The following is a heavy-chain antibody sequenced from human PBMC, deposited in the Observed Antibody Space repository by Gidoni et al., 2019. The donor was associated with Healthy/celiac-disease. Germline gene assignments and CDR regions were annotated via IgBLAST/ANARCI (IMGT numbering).Heavy chain of an antibody. Sequence: QVQLVESGGGLVKPGGSLRLSFAASGFNFSDYYMSWIRQAPGKGLELVSYISRSSSYTNYADSVKGRFTISRDNAKNSLYLQMNSLRAEDTAVYYCARQSPQAGDAFDIWGQGTMVTVSS. CDR1: GFNFSDYY. CDR2: ISRSSSYT. J-gene: IGHJ3*02. CDR3: ARQSPQAGDAFDI. V-gene: IGHV3-11*06.